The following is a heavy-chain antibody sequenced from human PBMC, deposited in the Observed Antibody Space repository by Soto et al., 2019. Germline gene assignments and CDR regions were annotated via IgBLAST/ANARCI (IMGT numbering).Heavy chain of an antibody. V-gene: IGHV1-46*01. CDR1: GYTFTSYY. Sequence: QVQLVQSGAEVKKPGASVKVSCKASGYTFTSYYMHWVRQAPGQGLEWMGIINPSGGSTSYAQKFQGRVTMTRDTSTSTVYMELSSLRSEDTAVYYCARDGLRSSGSTIDYYDSSGYYAYWYFDLWGRGTLVTVSS. CDR3: ARDGLRSSGSTIDYYDSSGYYAYWYFDL. D-gene: IGHD3-22*01. CDR2: INPSGGST. J-gene: IGHJ2*01.